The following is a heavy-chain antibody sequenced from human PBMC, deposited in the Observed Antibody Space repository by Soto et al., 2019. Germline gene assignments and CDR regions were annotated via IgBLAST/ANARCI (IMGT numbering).Heavy chain of an antibody. V-gene: IGHV3-23*01. CDR1: GFTFSSYA. Sequence: EVQLLESGGGVVQPGGSLRLSCAASGFTFSSYAMSWVRQAPGKGLEWVSSLGGDSSDRYYADYVMGRFTISRDYSKNALFVQMKSQRAEDTAVYYCPTRCSGSSSVGFLDYWGHGSLVSVP. D-gene: IGHD6-6*01. J-gene: IGHJ4*01. CDR2: LGGDSSDR. CDR3: PTRCSGSSSVGFLDY.